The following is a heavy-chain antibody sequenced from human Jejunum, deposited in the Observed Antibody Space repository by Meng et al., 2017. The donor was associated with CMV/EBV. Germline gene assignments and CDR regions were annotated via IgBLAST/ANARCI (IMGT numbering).Heavy chain of an antibody. CDR1: LRFDDDG. CDR2: ISWNSDAI. Sequence: LRFDDDGMHRVRQAPGKGLEWVSGISWNSDAIGYADSIKGRFTISRDNGKNTLYLQMNDLRPEDTAFYYCAKSTRGYYDTTGYFESWGQGTPVTVSS. CDR3: AKSTRGYYDTTGYFES. V-gene: IGHV3-9*01. D-gene: IGHD3-9*01. J-gene: IGHJ4*02.